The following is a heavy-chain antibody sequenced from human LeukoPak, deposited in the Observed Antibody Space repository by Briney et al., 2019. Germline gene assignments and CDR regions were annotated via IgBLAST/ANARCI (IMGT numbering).Heavy chain of an antibody. Sequence: GESLKISCKGSGYSFTRYWIGWVRQMPGKGLEWMGIIYPGDSDTRYSPSFQGQVTISADKSISTAYLQWSSLKASDTAMYYCARLGIWFGELSIPFFDYWGQGTLVTVSS. D-gene: IGHD3-10*01. J-gene: IGHJ4*02. CDR1: GYSFTRYW. CDR3: ARLGIWFGELSIPFFDY. CDR2: IYPGDSDT. V-gene: IGHV5-51*01.